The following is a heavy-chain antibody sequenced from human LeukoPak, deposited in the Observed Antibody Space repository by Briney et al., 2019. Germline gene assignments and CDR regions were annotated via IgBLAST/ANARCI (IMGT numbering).Heavy chain of an antibody. Sequence: GASVKVSCKASGYTFTSYGINWVRQAPGQGLEWMGWIRAYNGNTNYAQKLQGRVTMTTDTSTSTAYMELRSLRSDDTAVYYCARNYYDSSGYLENWFDPWGQGTLVTVSS. CDR2: IRAYNGNT. D-gene: IGHD3-22*01. CDR3: ARNYYDSSGYLENWFDP. CDR1: GYTFTSYG. J-gene: IGHJ5*02. V-gene: IGHV1-18*01.